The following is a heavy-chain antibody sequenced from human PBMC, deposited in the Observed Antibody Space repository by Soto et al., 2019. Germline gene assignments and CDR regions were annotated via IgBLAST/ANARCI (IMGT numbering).Heavy chain of an antibody. Sequence: SETLSLTCTVSGGSISSGDYYWSWIRQPPGKGLEWIGYIYYSGSTYYNPSLKSRVTISVDTSKNQFSLKLSSVTAADTAVYYCARRESYYDILTGYSINWFDPWGQGTLVTVSS. J-gene: IGHJ5*02. D-gene: IGHD3-9*01. V-gene: IGHV4-30-4*01. CDR3: ARRESYYDILTGYSINWFDP. CDR2: IYYSGST. CDR1: GGSISSGDYY.